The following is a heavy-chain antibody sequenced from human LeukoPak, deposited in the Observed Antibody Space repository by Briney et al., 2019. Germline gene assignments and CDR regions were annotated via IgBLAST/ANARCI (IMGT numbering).Heavy chain of an antibody. Sequence: GGSLRLSCLASGFTFSNSWMTWVRQAPGGGLEWVANIKEDGSDKQYVDSVRGRFTISRDNAKNSVSLQMDGLRAEDTAVYHCVRESDVWSGPGIGRPLDVWGKGTTVTVSS. J-gene: IGHJ6*04. CDR3: VRESDVWSGPGIGRPLDV. D-gene: IGHD3-3*01. CDR1: GFTFSNSW. CDR2: IKEDGSDK. V-gene: IGHV3-7*01.